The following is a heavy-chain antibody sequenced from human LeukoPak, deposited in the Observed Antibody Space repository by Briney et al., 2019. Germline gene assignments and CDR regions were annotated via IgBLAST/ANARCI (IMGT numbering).Heavy chain of an antibody. CDR3: AKLRWELPQYDAFDI. V-gene: IGHV3-23*01. D-gene: IGHD1-26*01. J-gene: IGHJ3*02. Sequence: GGSLRLSCAASGFTFSSYALSWVRQAPGKGLEWVSAISGSGGSTYYADSVKGRFTISRDNSKNTLYLQMNSLRAEDTAVYYCAKLRWELPQYDAFDIWGQGTMVTVSS. CDR1: GFTFSSYA. CDR2: ISGSGGST.